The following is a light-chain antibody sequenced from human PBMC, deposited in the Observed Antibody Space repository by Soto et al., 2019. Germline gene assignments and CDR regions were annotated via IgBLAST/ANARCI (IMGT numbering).Light chain of an antibody. CDR1: QSVSTY. V-gene: IGKV3-11*01. CDR3: QQRSNWIT. Sequence: IVLTQSPATPSLSPGERATLSCRASQSVSTYLGWYQQKPGQAPRLLIYDASNRATGIPARFSGSGSGTDFTLTISSLEPEDFAVYYCQQRSNWITFGQGTRLEIK. CDR2: DAS. J-gene: IGKJ5*01.